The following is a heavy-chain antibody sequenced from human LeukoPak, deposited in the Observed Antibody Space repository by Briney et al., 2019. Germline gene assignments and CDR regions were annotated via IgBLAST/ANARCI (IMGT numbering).Heavy chain of an antibody. V-gene: IGHV3-13*01. CDR3: ARAAAGTVFDY. CDR1: GFTFSSYD. D-gene: IGHD6-13*01. CDR2: IGTAGDT. J-gene: IGHJ4*02. Sequence: PGGSLRLSCAASGFTFSSYDMHWVRQATGKSLEWVSAIGTAGDTYYPGSVKGRFTISRENAKNSLYLQMNSLRAGDTAVYYCARAAAGTVFDYWGQGTLVTVSS.